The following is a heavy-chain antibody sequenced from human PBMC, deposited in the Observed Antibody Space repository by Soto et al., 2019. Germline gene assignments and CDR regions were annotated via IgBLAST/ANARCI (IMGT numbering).Heavy chain of an antibody. Sequence: SETLSLTCTVSGGSIISYYWCWIRQPPGKGLEWIGYIYYSGSTNYNPSLKSRVTISVDTSKNQFSLKLSSVTAADTAVYYCARDLRLDYWGQGTLVTVSS. V-gene: IGHV4-59*01. J-gene: IGHJ4*02. CDR2: IYYSGST. D-gene: IGHD4-17*01. CDR3: ARDLRLDY. CDR1: GGSIISYY.